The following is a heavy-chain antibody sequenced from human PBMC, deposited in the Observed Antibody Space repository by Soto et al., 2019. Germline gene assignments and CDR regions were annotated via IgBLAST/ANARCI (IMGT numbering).Heavy chain of an antibody. V-gene: IGHV1-58*02. J-gene: IGHJ4*02. CDR2: IVVGSGNT. CDR3: AAVGHRGLLEWLTSG. Sequence: ASVKVSCKASGFTFTSSAMQWVRQARGQRLEWIGWIVVGSGNTNYAQKFQERVTITRDMSTSTAYMELSSLRSEDTAVYYCAAVGHRGLLEWLTSGWGQGTLVTVSS. CDR1: GFTFTSSA. D-gene: IGHD3-3*01.